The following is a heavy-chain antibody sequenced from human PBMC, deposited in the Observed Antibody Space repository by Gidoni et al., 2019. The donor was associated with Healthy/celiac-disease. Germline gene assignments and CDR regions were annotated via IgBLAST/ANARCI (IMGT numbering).Heavy chain of an antibody. D-gene: IGHD1-1*01. Sequence: QLQLQESGPGVVKPSETLSLTCTVSGGPFSSLNYNWGWIRQAPGKGLEWLGSIYPSGTTYQNPSLKSRITMSVDTSKKQFSLNLTSVTAADTAVYFCARLPREGTDYYYLYVWGRGTTVTVSS. CDR2: IYPSGTT. CDR3: ARLPREGTDYYYLYV. J-gene: IGHJ6*03. CDR1: GGPFSSLNYN. V-gene: IGHV4-39*01.